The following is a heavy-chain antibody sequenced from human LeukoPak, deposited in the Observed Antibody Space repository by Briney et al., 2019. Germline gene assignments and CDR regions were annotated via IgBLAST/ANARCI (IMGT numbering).Heavy chain of an antibody. Sequence: SETLSLTCAVYGGSFSGYYWSWIRQPPGKGLEWIGRIYTSGSTNYNPSLKSRVTISVDTSKNQFSLKLSSVTAADTAVYYCARDPTYYDILTGYSPSYFDYRGQGTLVTVSS. CDR2: IYTSGST. D-gene: IGHD3-9*01. V-gene: IGHV4-59*10. J-gene: IGHJ4*02. CDR3: ARDPTYYDILTGYSPSYFDY. CDR1: GGSFSGYY.